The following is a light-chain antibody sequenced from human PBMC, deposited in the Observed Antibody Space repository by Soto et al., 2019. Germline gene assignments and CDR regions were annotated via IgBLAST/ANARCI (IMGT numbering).Light chain of an antibody. CDR3: QSYDNSLSGSYV. Sequence: QSVLTQPPSVSGAAGQRGTISCTGSSSNIGANYDVHWYQSLPGTAPKLLIYANINRPSGVPDRFSGSKSGTSASLAITGLQAEDEADYYCQSYDNSLSGSYVFGAGTKVTVL. CDR2: ANI. V-gene: IGLV1-40*01. CDR1: SSNIGANYD. J-gene: IGLJ1*01.